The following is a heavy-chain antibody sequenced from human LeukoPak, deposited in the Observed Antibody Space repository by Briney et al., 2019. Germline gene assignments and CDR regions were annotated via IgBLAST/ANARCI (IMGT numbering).Heavy chain of an antibody. D-gene: IGHD2-2*01. J-gene: IGHJ4*02. V-gene: IGHV3-74*01. Sequence: GGSLRLSCATSGFTFSSYWMHWVRQAPGKGLVWVSRINTDGRRTNYADSVKGRFTISRDNAKNTLYLQMNSLRAEDTALYYCAKGNIAELPAAPYYWGQGTLVTVSS. CDR2: INTDGRRT. CDR3: AKGNIAELPAAPYY. CDR1: GFTFSSYW.